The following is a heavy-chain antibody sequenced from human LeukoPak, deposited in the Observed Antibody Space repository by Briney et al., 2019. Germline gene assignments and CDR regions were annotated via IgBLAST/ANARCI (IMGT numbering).Heavy chain of an antibody. Sequence: GGSLRLSCAASGFTFSSYAMNWVRQAPGKGLEWVSSISGSGGNTYYADSVKGRFTISRDNSNNTLYLQMNSLTVEDTAVYYCAKGGGSGSTSCYNYWGQGTLVTVSS. CDR2: ISGSGGNT. CDR1: GFTFSSYA. D-gene: IGHD2-2*02. CDR3: AKGGGSGSTSCYNY. J-gene: IGHJ4*02. V-gene: IGHV3-23*01.